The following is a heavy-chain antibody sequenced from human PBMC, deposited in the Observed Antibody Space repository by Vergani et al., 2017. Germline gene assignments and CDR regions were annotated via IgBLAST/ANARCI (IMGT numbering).Heavy chain of an antibody. D-gene: IGHD3-22*01. V-gene: IGHV5-51*03. CDR3: ARDLTYYYDSSSAGFDY. Sequence: EVQLVQSGAEVKKPGESLKISCKGSGYSFTSYWIGWVRQMPGKGLEWMGIIYPGDSDTRYSPSFQGQVTISADKSISTAYLQWSSLKASDPAMYYCARDLTYYYDSSSAGFDYWGQGSLVTVSS. CDR2: IYPGDSDT. J-gene: IGHJ4*02. CDR1: GYSFTSYW.